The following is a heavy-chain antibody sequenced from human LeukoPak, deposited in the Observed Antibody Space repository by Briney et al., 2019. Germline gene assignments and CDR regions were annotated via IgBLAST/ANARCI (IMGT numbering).Heavy chain of an antibody. CDR3: AREPPYYGGEMGQVDI. V-gene: IGHV3-21*01. CDR2: ISSSSSYI. Sequence: GGSLRLSCAASGFTFSSYSMNWVRQAPGKGLEWVSSISSSSSYIYYADSVKGRFTISRDNAKNSLYLQMNSLRAEDTAVYYCAREPPYYGGEMGQVDIWGQGIMVTVSS. D-gene: IGHD4-23*01. CDR1: GFTFSSYS. J-gene: IGHJ3*02.